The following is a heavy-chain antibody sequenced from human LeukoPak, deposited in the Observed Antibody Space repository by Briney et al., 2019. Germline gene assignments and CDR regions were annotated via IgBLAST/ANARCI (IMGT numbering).Heavy chain of an antibody. Sequence: QTGGSLRVSCAASGYTFSSYAMHWVRQAPGKGLEWVAVISYDGSNKYYADSVKGRFTISRDNSKNTLYLQMNSLRAEDTAVYYCARSRAPFSSTPIDYWGQGTLVTVSS. CDR3: ARSRAPFSSTPIDY. J-gene: IGHJ4*02. CDR2: ISYDGSNK. D-gene: IGHD6-13*01. V-gene: IGHV3-30*04. CDR1: GYTFSSYA.